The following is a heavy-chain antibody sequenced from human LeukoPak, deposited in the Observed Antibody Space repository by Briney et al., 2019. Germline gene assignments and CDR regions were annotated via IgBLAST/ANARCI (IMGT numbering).Heavy chain of an antibody. V-gene: IGHV5-51*01. CDR1: GYSFTRYW. CDR3: ARQEYYETSGYYSGFFDY. Sequence: GESLKISCQGSGYSFTRYWIGWVRQMPGKGLGWMGIIYPGDSDTRYSPSLQGQVTISADKSISTDYLQWSSLKASDTGIYYCARQEYYETSGYYSGFFDYWGQGTLVTVSA. J-gene: IGHJ4*02. D-gene: IGHD3-22*01. CDR2: IYPGDSDT.